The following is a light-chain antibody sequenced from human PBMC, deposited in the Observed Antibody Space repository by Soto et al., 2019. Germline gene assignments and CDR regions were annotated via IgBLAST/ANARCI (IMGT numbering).Light chain of an antibody. Sequence: ERVMTQSPATLSASPGERVTLSCRASQSVASSVAWYQQKPGQAPRLILYGASTRATGFPARFSGSGSGTEVTLTISSLQSEDFAVYLCQQYHYWPITFGQGTRLEIK. V-gene: IGKV3-15*01. CDR3: QQYHYWPIT. CDR2: GAS. J-gene: IGKJ5*01. CDR1: QSVASS.